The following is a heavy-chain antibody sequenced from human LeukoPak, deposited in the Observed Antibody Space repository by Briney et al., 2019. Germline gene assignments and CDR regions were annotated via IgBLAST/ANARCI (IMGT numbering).Heavy chain of an antibody. D-gene: IGHD6-19*01. Sequence: ASVKVSCKASGYTFTSSALNWVRQAPGQGLEWMGWINTNTGNPTYTQGFTGRFVFSLDTSVSTAYLHISSLEAEDTAIYYCATDLKKGDSGCFDYWGQGTLVTVSS. CDR2: INTNTGNP. CDR3: ATDLKKGDSGCFDY. CDR1: GYTFTSSA. V-gene: IGHV7-4-1*02. J-gene: IGHJ4*02.